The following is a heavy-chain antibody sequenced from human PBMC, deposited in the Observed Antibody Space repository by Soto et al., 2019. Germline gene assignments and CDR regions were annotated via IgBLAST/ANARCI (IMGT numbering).Heavy chain of an antibody. J-gene: IGHJ4*02. V-gene: IGHV1-18*01. CDR3: VRECEPMRTIVTLAY. CDR2: ISAYYGDT. Sequence: QVQMVQSANDVKRPGASVKVACKASGYTFTTYGISWVRQAPGRGLEWMGWISAYYGDTKYATEVQCRVSLTRDISTNTAYMELRNLRSDDTAMYLCVRECEPMRTIVTLAYWAQGTLVSVAS. D-gene: IGHD2-15*01. CDR1: GYTFTTYG.